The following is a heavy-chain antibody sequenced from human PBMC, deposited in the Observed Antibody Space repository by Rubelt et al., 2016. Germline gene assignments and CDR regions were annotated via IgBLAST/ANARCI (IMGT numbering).Heavy chain of an antibody. J-gene: IGHJ4*02. V-gene: IGHV3-33*01. Sequence: QVQLEESGGGVVQPGRSLGLSCAASGFPFSNYAMHWVRQAPGKGLEWVAVIWHDGSNTYYGDSVTGRLTISRDNSKNTLYLQLTSLRVEETAVYYCAALVGYCRSTNCFDNWGQGSLVTVSS. D-gene: IGHD2-2*01. CDR2: IWHDGSNT. CDR3: AALVGYCRSTNCFDN. CDR1: GFPFSNYA.